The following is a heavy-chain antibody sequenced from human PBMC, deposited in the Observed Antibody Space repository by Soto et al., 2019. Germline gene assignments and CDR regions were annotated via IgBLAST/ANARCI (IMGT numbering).Heavy chain of an antibody. J-gene: IGHJ4*02. CDR1: GFSFSDYA. Sequence: PGGSLRLSCAASGFSFSDYAMSWGRQAPGKGLEWVSVISESGGSTHYADSVRGRFTVSRDNSKNSLSLRMNSLRDEDTAVYFCAKRSPYSSGWYSTIFDYWGQGALVTVSS. CDR3: AKRSPYSSGWYSTIFDY. CDR2: ISESGGST. V-gene: IGHV3-23*01. D-gene: IGHD6-13*01.